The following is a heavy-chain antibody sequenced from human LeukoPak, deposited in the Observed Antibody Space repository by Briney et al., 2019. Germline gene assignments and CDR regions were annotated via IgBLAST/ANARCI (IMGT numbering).Heavy chain of an antibody. Sequence: GGSLRLSCAASGFTFSSYGMSWVRQAPGKGLEWVSFITTSGATTFYADSVKGRFTISRDNPRNTLYMQMNSLRDEDTALYYCAIMHGYYDGSGYWVQWGQGTLVTVSS. D-gene: IGHD3-22*01. CDR2: ITTSGATT. CDR1: GFTFSSYG. V-gene: IGHV3-23*01. CDR3: AIMHGYYDGSGYWVQ. J-gene: IGHJ4*02.